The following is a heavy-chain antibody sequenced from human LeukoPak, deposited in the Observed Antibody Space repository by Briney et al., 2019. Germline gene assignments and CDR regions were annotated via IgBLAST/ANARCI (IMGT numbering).Heavy chain of an antibody. CDR1: GGSISSSGYY. V-gene: IGHV4-39*01. D-gene: IGHD1-26*01. Sequence: PSETLSLTCTVSGGSISSSGYYWGWIRQPPGKGLEWIASIYYSGSTYYNPSLKSRVTISVDTSKNQLSLKLSSLTAADTAVYYCAGHEYSGSYYGLSWFDPWGQGTLVTVSS. J-gene: IGHJ5*02. CDR2: IYYSGST. CDR3: AGHEYSGSYYGLSWFDP.